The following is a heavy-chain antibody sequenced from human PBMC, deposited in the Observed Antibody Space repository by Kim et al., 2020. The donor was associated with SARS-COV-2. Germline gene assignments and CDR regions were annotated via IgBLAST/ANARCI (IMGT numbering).Heavy chain of an antibody. D-gene: IGHD2-2*01. J-gene: IGHJ6*02. CDR3: ATGQTIVVVPAAIRSNYYYYGMDV. Sequence: ASVKVSCKVSGYTLTELSMHWVRQAPGKGLEWMGGFDPEDGKTIYAQKFQGRVTMTEDTSTDTAYMELSSLRSEDTAVYYCATGQTIVVVPAAIRSNYYYYGMDVWGQGTTVTVSS. V-gene: IGHV1-24*01. CDR1: GYTLTELS. CDR2: FDPEDGKT.